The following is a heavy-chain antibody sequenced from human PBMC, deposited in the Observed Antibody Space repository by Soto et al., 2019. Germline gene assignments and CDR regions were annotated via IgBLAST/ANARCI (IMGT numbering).Heavy chain of an antibody. J-gene: IGHJ6*02. D-gene: IGHD5-18*01. CDR2: MNPNSGNT. CDR3: ARSWIQPTDGYSYYGMDV. V-gene: IGHV1-8*01. CDR1: GYTFTSYD. Sequence: ASVKVSCKASGYTFTSYDINWVRQATGQGLEWMGWMNPNSGNTGYAQKFQGRVTMTRNTSISTAYMELSSLRSEDTAVYYCARSWIQPTDGYSYYGMDVWGQGTMVTVSS.